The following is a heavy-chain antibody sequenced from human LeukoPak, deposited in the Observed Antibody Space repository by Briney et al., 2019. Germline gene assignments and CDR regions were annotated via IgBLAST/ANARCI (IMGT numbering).Heavy chain of an antibody. Sequence: GESLKISCKGSGYSFTRYWIGWVRQMPGKGLEWMGIIYPGDSDTRYSPSFQGQVTISADKSFSTAYLQWSSLKASDTAMYYCARRGIAVAGTPAEYFQHWGQGTLVIVSS. D-gene: IGHD6-19*01. J-gene: IGHJ1*01. CDR1: GYSFTRYW. CDR2: IYPGDSDT. V-gene: IGHV5-51*01. CDR3: ARRGIAVAGTPAEYFQH.